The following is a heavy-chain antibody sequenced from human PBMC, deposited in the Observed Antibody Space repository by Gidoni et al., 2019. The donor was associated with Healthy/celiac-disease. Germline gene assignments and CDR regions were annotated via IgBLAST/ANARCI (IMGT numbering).Heavy chain of an antibody. V-gene: IGHV3-9*01. J-gene: IGHJ6*02. D-gene: IGHD6-6*01. Sequence: EVQLVESGGGLVQPGRSLRLSCAASGFTFDDYAMHWVRQAPGKGLEWVSGISWNSGSIGYADSVKGRFTISRDNAKNSLYLQMNSLRAEDTALYYCAKVGSSSPRDYYYYGMDVWGQGTTVTVSS. CDR1: GFTFDDYA. CDR3: AKVGSSSPRDYYYYGMDV. CDR2: ISWNSGSI.